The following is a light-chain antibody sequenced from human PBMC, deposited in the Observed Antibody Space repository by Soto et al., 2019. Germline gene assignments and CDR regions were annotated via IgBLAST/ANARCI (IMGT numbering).Light chain of an antibody. CDR2: GAS. Sequence: EIVLTQSPATLSLSPGERATLSCRASQSVSSYLAWYQQKPGQAPRLLIYGASNRATGIPARFSGSGCGTDFTLTISSLDPEDFAVYYCQQRGNRPPWTFCQGTKVDNK. V-gene: IGKV3-11*01. CDR3: QQRGNRPPWT. CDR1: QSVSSY. J-gene: IGKJ1*01.